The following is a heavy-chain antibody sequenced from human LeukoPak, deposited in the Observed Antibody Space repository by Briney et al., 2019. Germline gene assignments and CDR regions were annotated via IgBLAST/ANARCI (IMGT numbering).Heavy chain of an antibody. V-gene: IGHV3-33*08. CDR3: ARGCGGGPGCYILDY. J-gene: IGHJ4*02. CDR2: IWSDGSNE. CDR1: GFTFSSYA. D-gene: IGHD2-15*01. Sequence: GGSLRLSCAASGFTFSSYAMSWVRQAPGKGLEWVAIIWSDGSNEVYIESVKGRFTISRDNSKNTLYLHMNSLRGEDTAMYFCARGCGGGPGCYILDYWGQGTLVTVSS.